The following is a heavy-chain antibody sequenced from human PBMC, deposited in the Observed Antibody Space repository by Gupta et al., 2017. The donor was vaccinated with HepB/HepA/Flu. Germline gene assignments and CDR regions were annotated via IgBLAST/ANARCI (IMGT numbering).Heavy chain of an antibody. CDR3: ATTGGRDYRDPIEAAGLTGS. V-gene: IGHV3-30*03. J-gene: IGHJ5*02. CDR1: CLTFPSYA. D-gene: IGHD6-13*01. Sequence: VPCAESRGGQVQPGRPLRPSCPPSCLTFPSYAMHWVRQAQGKGLEWLTVLSYDGSNKHYADSVKGRFTISRDNSKNTLYLQMNSLRVEDTAVYYWATTGGRDYRDPIEAAGLTGSWGQGTLVTVSS. CDR2: LSYDGSNK.